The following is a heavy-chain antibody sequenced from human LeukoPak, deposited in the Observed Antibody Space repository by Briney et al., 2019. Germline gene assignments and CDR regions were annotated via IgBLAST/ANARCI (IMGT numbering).Heavy chain of an antibody. Sequence: GGSLRLSCAASGFTFSSYGMSWVRQAPGKGLEWVSAISGDGGRTYYADSVKGRFTISRDNAKNSLYLQMNSLRAEDTAVYYCARVLPVAGRGYDYWGQGTLVTVSS. CDR1: GFTFSSYG. J-gene: IGHJ4*02. CDR3: ARVLPVAGRGYDY. CDR2: ISGDGGRT. V-gene: IGHV3-23*01. D-gene: IGHD6-19*01.